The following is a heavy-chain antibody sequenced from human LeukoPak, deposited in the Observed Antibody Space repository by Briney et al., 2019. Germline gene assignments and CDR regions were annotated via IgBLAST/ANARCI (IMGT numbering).Heavy chain of an antibody. Sequence: ASVKLSCKASGGTFSSYAISWVRQAPGQGLEWMGGINPIFGTANFAQKSPGRVTITPDNSTSTAYMELSSLRSEDTAVYYCARGRPGNEKQLLYGALVYWGQGTLVTVSS. CDR1: GGTFSSYA. CDR2: INPIFGTA. CDR3: ARGRPGNEKQLLYGALVY. J-gene: IGHJ4*02. V-gene: IGHV1-69*06. D-gene: IGHD2-2*02.